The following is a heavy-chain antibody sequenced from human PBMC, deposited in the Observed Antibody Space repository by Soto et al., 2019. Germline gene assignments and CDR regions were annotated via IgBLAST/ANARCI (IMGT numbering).Heavy chain of an antibody. V-gene: IGHV3-33*01. Sequence: GGSLRLSCAASGFTFSSYGMHGVRQAPGKGLEWVAVIWYDGSNKYYADSVKGRFTISRDNSKNTLYLQMTSLRAEDTAVYYCAREYIREAVGGTPDHWGQGTMVTVSS. J-gene: IGHJ4*03. CDR3: AREYIREAVGGTPDH. D-gene: IGHD6-19*01. CDR2: IWYDGSNK. CDR1: GFTFSSYG.